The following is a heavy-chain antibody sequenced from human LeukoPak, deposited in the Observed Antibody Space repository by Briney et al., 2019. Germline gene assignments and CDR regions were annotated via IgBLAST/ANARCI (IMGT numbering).Heavy chain of an antibody. J-gene: IGHJ4*02. CDR1: GGSISSYY. CDR3: ARLGSQYCSSTSCFDY. Sequence: KPSETLSLTCTVSGGSISSYYWTWIRQPPGKGLEWIGEINHSGSTNYNPSLKSRVTISVDTSKNQFSLKLSSVTAADTAVYYCARLGSQYCSSTSCFDYWGQGTLVTVSS. CDR2: INHSGST. V-gene: IGHV4-34*01. D-gene: IGHD2-2*01.